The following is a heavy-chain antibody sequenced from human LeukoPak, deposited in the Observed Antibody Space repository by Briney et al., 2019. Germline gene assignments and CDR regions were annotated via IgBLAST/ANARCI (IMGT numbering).Heavy chain of an antibody. CDR1: GFTFSSYA. Sequence: GGALRLSCATSGFTFSSYAMHRVRQAPGKGLEWVAAISYDGSNKYYADSVKGRFTISRDNSKNTLYLQMNSLRAEDTAVYYCARDWAAAGFPYGMDVWGQGTTVTVSS. CDR2: ISYDGSNK. CDR3: ARDWAAAGFPYGMDV. D-gene: IGHD6-13*01. J-gene: IGHJ6*02. V-gene: IGHV3-30*04.